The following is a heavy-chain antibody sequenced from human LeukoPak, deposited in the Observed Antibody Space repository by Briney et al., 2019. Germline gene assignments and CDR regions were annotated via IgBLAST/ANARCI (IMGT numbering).Heavy chain of an antibody. CDR3: AKVDPPFGTVTTGAFDI. J-gene: IGHJ3*02. CDR1: GGSISSSTYY. V-gene: IGHV4-39*01. CDR2: IHYSGNT. Sequence: SETLSLTCTVSGGSISSSTYYWGWIRQPPGKGLEWIGSIHYSGNTYYNPSLKSRVTISVDTSKNQFSLKLSSVTAADTAVYYCAKVDPPFGTVTTGAFDIWGQGTMVTVSS. D-gene: IGHD4-17*01.